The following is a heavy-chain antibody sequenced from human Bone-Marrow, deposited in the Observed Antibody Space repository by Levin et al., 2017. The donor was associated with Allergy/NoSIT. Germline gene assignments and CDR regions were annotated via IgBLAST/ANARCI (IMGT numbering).Heavy chain of an antibody. V-gene: IGHV3-30*04. CDR2: ISYDGSNK. D-gene: IGHD4-17*01. CDR1: GFTFSSYA. Sequence: GESLKISCAASGFTFSSYAMHWVRQAPGKGLEWVAVISYDGSNKYYADSVKGRFTISRDNSKNTLYLQMNSLRAEDTAVYYCARGYYGDYVGYFDYWGQGTLVTVSS. J-gene: IGHJ4*02. CDR3: ARGYYGDYVGYFDY.